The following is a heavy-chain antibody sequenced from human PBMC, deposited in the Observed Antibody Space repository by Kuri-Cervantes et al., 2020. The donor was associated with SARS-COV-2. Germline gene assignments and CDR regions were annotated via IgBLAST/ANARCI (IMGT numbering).Heavy chain of an antibody. D-gene: IGHD2-2*02. CDR3: ASSIVVVPAAIRSLDY. CDR1: GYTLTELS. J-gene: IGHJ4*02. Sequence: ASVKVSCKVSGYTLTELSMHWVRQAPGKGLEWMGGFDPEDGETIYAQKFQGRVTMNEDTSTDTAYMELSSLRSEDTAVYYCASSIVVVPAAIRSLDYWGQGTLVTASS. CDR2: FDPEDGET. V-gene: IGHV1-24*01.